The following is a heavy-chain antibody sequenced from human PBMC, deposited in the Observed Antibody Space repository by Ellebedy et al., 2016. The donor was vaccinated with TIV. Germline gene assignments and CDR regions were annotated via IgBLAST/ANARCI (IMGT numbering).Heavy chain of an antibody. CDR2: IYPGDSDT. V-gene: IGHV5-51*01. J-gene: IGHJ6*02. CDR3: ARAGVAGRPYYYGMDV. D-gene: IGHD6-19*01. CDR1: GYKFSTLW. Sequence: GESLKISCKSYGYKFSTLWIAWVRQMPGRGLEWMGMIYPGDSDTRYSPSFQGQVPISADESSSTAFLQWRSLRASDNGVYYCARAGVAGRPYYYGMDVWGQGTTVTVSS.